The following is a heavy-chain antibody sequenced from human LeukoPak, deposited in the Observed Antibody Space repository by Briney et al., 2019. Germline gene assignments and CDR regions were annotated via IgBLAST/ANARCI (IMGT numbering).Heavy chain of an antibody. V-gene: IGHV3-43*01. J-gene: IGHJ4*02. D-gene: IGHD3-10*01. CDR2: ISWEGQTT. CDR1: GFTFDDFA. CDR3: TRDTDFGSATNYFDH. Sequence: GGSLRLSCAASGFTFDDFAMHWVRQAPGKGLEWVSLISWEGQTTYYAGSVRGRFTISRDNSKNSLYLQMNSLTTDDTAFYYCTRDTDFGSATNYFDHWGQGTLVSVSS.